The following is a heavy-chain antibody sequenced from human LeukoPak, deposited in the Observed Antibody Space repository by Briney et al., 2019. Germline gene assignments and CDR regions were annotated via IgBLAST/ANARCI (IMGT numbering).Heavy chain of an antibody. CDR3: AAVLWFGEAEGYAFDI. CDR1: GGSISSYY. J-gene: IGHJ3*02. Sequence: SETLSLTCTVSGGSISSYYWSWIRQPPGKGLEWIGYIYYSGSTNYYPSLKSRVTISVDTSKNQFSLKLSSVTAADTAVYYCAAVLWFGEAEGYAFDIWGQGTMVTVSS. D-gene: IGHD3-10*01. V-gene: IGHV4-59*01. CDR2: IYYSGST.